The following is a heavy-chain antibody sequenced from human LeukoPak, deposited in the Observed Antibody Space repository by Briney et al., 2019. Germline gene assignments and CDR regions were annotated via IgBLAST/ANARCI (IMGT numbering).Heavy chain of an antibody. J-gene: IGHJ4*02. Sequence: ASVKVSCKASGYTFTGYYMHWVRQAPGQGLEWMGWINPNSGGTNYAQKFQGWVTMTRDTSISTAYMELSRLRSDDTAVYYCARGLYSSSWTLGYWGQGTLVTVSS. CDR2: INPNSGGT. D-gene: IGHD6-13*01. CDR3: ARGLYSSSWTLGY. CDR1: GYTFTGYY. V-gene: IGHV1-2*04.